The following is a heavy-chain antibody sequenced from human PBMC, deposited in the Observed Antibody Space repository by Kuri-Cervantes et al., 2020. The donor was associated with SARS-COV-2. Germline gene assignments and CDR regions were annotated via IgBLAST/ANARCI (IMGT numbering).Heavy chain of an antibody. V-gene: IGHV4-39*01. CDR1: GGSISSSSYY. CDR3: GGDKIYFDY. Sequence: SETLSLTCIVSGGSISSSSYYWGWIRQPPGKGLEWIGSIYYSGSTYYNPSLKSRVTISVDTSKNQFSLKLSSVTAADTAVYYCGGDKIYFDYWGQGTLVTVSS. CDR2: IYYSGST. D-gene: IGHD2-15*01. J-gene: IGHJ4*02.